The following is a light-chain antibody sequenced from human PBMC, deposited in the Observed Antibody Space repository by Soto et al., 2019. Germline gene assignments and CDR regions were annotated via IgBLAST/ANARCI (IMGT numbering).Light chain of an antibody. Sequence: EIVMTQSPATLSVSPGERATLSCRAGQSVSINLAWYQQKPGQAPRLLIYAASARATGIPARFSGSGSGTEFTLTISSLQSEDFAVYYCQQYNNWPWPFGQGTKVDIK. CDR3: QQYNNWPWP. CDR1: QSVSIN. CDR2: AAS. J-gene: IGKJ1*01. V-gene: IGKV3-15*01.